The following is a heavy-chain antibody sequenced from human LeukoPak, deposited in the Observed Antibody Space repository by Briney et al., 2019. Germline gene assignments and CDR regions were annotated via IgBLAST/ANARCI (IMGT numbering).Heavy chain of an antibody. CDR3: ARESQHYDFWSGYPKYHYYYMDV. CDR2: IYYSGST. CDR1: DGSISSSSYY. D-gene: IGHD3-3*01. J-gene: IGHJ6*03. V-gene: IGHV4-39*07. Sequence: SETLSLTCTVSDGSISSSSYYWGWIRQPPGKGLEWIGSIYYSGSTYYNPSLKSRVTISVDTSKNQFSLKLSSVTAADTAVYYCARESQHYDFWSGYPKYHYYYMDVWGKGTTVTVSS.